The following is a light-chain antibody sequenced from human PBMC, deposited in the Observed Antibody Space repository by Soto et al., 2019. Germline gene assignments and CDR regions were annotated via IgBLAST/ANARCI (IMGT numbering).Light chain of an antibody. J-gene: IGKJ4*01. CDR2: DAS. CDR3: QQYASLPLT. CDR1: QDSDKY. V-gene: IGKV1-33*01. Sequence: DIQMTQSPSSLSASVGDRVTITCQASQDSDKYLSWYQQKPGKAPELLIYDASNLETGAPSRFSGSGSGTEFTFAISSLQPEDIATYFCQQYASLPLTIGGVNKVDIK.